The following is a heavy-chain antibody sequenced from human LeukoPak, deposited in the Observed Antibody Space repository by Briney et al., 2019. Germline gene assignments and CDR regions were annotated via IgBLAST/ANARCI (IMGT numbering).Heavy chain of an antibody. V-gene: IGHV3-53*01. CDR1: GFTVSSNY. CDR3: ARGGIKGPHDAYDV. J-gene: IGHJ3*01. Sequence: GGSLRLSCAASGFTVSSNYMSWVRQAPGKGLEWVAVIYSGGSTYYADSVKGRFTISRDNSKSTLYIQMNSLGAEDTAVYYCARGGIKGPHDAYDVWGLGTVVTVSS. CDR2: IYSGGST. D-gene: IGHD3-10*01.